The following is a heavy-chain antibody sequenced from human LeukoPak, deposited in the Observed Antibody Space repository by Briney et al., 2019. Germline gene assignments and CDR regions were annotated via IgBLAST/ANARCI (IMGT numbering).Heavy chain of an antibody. J-gene: IGHJ4*02. CDR1: GGSFSGYY. D-gene: IGHD3-10*01. Sequence: KPSETLSLTCAVYGGSFSGYYWSWIRQPAGKGLEWIGRIYTSGSTNYNPSLKSRVTMSVDTSKNQFSLKLSSVTAADTAVYYCARSGSGSYHFDYWGQGTLVTVSS. V-gene: IGHV4-59*10. CDR3: ARSGSGSYHFDY. CDR2: IYTSGST.